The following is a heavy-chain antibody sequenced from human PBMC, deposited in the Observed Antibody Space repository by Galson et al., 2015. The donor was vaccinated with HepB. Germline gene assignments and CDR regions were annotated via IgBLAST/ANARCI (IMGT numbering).Heavy chain of an antibody. CDR3: ARGRYNISPPDY. Sequence: SVKVSCKASGYNFATFGINWVRQAPGQGLEWMGWISIYNDNTNYAQKFQGIVTMTTDTSTRTVYMELGRLRPDDTAVYYCARGRYNISPPDYWGQGTLVTVSS. J-gene: IGHJ4*02. D-gene: IGHD1-14*01. CDR1: GYNFATFG. CDR2: ISIYNDNT. V-gene: IGHV1-18*01.